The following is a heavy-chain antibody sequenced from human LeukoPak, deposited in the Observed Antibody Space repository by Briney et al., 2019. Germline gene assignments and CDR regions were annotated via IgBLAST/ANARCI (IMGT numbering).Heavy chain of an antibody. CDR3: ARGSSGVIDY. CDR1: GGSISTYY. D-gene: IGHD6-19*01. Sequence: PSETLSLTCTVSGGSISTYYWSWIRQPPGKGLEWIGYISHSGSTNHNPSLKRRVTISLDTSKNQFSLKLSSVTAADTAVYYCARGSSGVIDYWGQGTLVTVSS. CDR2: ISHSGST. V-gene: IGHV4-59*12. J-gene: IGHJ4*02.